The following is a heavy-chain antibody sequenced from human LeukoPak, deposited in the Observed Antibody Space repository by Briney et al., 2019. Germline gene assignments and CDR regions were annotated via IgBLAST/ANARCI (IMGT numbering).Heavy chain of an antibody. CDR2: IDPSDSYT. V-gene: IGHV5-10-1*01. CDR1: GYSFTSYW. CDR3: ARHGVYSGYDPIWGLAAANY. D-gene: IGHD5-12*01. J-gene: IGHJ4*02. Sequence: GESLKISCKGSGYSFTSYWISWVRQMPGKGLEWMGRIDPSDSYTNYSPSFQGHVTISADKSISTAYPQWSSLKASDTAMYYCARHGVYSGYDPIWGLAAANYWGQGTLVTVSS.